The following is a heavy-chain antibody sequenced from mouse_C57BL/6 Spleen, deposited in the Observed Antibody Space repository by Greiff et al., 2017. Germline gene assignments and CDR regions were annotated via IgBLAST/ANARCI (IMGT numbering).Heavy chain of an antibody. J-gene: IGHJ2*01. CDR2: IDPSDRYT. CDR3: ARWEPLYYFDY. V-gene: IGHV1-69*01. CDR1: GYTFTSYW. Sequence: QVQLQQPGAELVMPGASVKLSCKASGYTFTSYWMHWVKQRPGQGLEWIGEIDPSDRYTNYNKNLKGKSTLTVDKSSTTAYLQLSSLTSEDSAVYYCARWEPLYYFDYWGQGTTLTVSS. D-gene: IGHD4-1*01.